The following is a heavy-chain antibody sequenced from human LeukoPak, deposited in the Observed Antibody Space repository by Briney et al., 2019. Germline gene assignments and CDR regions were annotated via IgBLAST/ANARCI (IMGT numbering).Heavy chain of an antibody. CDR2: IYPGDSDT. D-gene: IGHD3-22*01. CDR3: ARCGRYCDSSGYCKFDY. J-gene: IGHJ4*02. CDR1: GYSFTSYW. Sequence: GESLKISCKGSGYSFTSYWIGWVRQMPGKGLEWMGIIYPGDSDTRYSPSFQGQVTISADKSISTAYLQWSSLKASDTAMYYCARCGRYCDSSGYCKFDYWGQGTLVTVSS. V-gene: IGHV5-51*01.